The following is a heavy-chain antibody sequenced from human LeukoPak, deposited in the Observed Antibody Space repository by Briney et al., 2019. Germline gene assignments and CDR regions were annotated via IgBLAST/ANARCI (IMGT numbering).Heavy chain of an antibody. Sequence: ASVKVSCKASGYTFTSYGISWVRQAPGQGLEWMGWISAYNGNTNYAQKLQGRVTMTRNTSISTAYMELSSLRSEDTAVYYCARGPLGVTSYYWGQGTLVTVSS. CDR3: ARGPLGVTSYY. CDR2: ISAYNGNT. CDR1: GYTFTSYG. V-gene: IGHV1-18*01. J-gene: IGHJ4*02. D-gene: IGHD4-17*01.